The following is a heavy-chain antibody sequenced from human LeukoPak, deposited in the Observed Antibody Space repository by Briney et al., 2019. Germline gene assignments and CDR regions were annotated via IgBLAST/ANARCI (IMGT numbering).Heavy chain of an antibody. D-gene: IGHD2-21*02. Sequence: KTGGSLRLSCAASGFTLSSYYMSWIRQAPGKGLEWVSYISSSSSYIYYADSVKGRFTISRDNAKNSLYLQMNSLRAEDTAVYYCARDCVGVCRESYYYMDVWGKGTTVTVAS. V-gene: IGHV3-21*01. J-gene: IGHJ6*03. CDR1: GFTLSSYY. CDR3: ARDCVGVCRESYYYMDV. CDR2: ISSSSSYI.